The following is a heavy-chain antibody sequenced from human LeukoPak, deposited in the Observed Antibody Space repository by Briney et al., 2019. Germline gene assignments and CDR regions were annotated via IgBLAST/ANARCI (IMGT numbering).Heavy chain of an antibody. V-gene: IGHV4-34*01. CDR3: ARVSWFPGTSYYYMDV. CDR1: GGSFSGYY. D-gene: IGHD1-1*01. Sequence: SETLSLTCAVYGGSFSGYYWSWIRQPPGKGLEWIGEINHSGSTNYNPSLKSRVTISVDTSKNQFSLKLSSVTAADTAVYYCARVSWFPGTSYYYMDVWGKGTTVTISS. J-gene: IGHJ6*03. CDR2: INHSGST.